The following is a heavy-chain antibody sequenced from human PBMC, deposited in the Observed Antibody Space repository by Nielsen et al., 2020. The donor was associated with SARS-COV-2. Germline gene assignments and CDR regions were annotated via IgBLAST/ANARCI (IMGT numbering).Heavy chain of an antibody. J-gene: IGHJ3*02. V-gene: IGHV3-9*01. D-gene: IGHD4-17*01. CDR3: AKNYGDYHDAFDI. CDR2: ISWNSGSI. Sequence: SLKISCAASGFTFDDYAMHWVRQAPGKGLEWVSGISWNSGSIGYADSVKGRFTISRDNAKNSLYLQMNSLRAEDTALYYCAKNYGDYHDAFDIWGQGTMVTVSS. CDR1: GFTFDDYA.